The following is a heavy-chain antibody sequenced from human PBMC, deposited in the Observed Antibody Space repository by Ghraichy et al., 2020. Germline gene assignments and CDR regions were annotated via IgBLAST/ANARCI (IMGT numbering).Heavy chain of an antibody. Sequence: GGSLRLSCAASGFTFSSYSMNWVRQAPGKGLEWVSSISSSSSYIYYADSVKGRFTISRDNAKNSLYLQMNSLRAEDTVGYYCARDTKLTINDEGGNLQLGELSFGVAPACDHWRQGTLVTVSS. CDR2: ISSSSSYI. CDR1: GFTFSSYS. J-gene: IGHJ4*02. D-gene: IGHD3-16*02. CDR3: ARDTKLTINDEGGNLQLGELSFGVAPACDH. V-gene: IGHV3-21*01.